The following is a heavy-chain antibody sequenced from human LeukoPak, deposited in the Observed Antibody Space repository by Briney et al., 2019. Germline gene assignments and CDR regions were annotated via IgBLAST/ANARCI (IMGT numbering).Heavy chain of an antibody. CDR1: GFTVSSNY. CDR3: AKATMIVVVIDAFDI. D-gene: IGHD3-22*01. J-gene: IGHJ3*02. CDR2: IYGGGST. Sequence: GGSLRPSCAASGFTVSSNYMTWVRQAPGKGLEWVSVIYGGGSTYYADSVKGRFTISRDNSKNTLYLQMNSLRAEDTAVYYCAKATMIVVVIDAFDIWGQGTMVTVSS. V-gene: IGHV3-53*01.